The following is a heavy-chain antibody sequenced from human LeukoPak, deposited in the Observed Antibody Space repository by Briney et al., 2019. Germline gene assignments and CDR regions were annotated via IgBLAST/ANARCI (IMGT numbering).Heavy chain of an antibody. D-gene: IGHD1-26*01. CDR2: VYYSGST. J-gene: IGHJ4*02. V-gene: IGHV4-39*01. Sequence: SETLSLTCTVSGVSISSGSYYWGYIRQPPQKGLEWIGSVYYSGSTYYNPSLKSRVTISVDTSKNQFSLKLSSVPAADTAVYYCARQGLWELPTFDSWGQGTLVSVSS. CDR3: ARQGLWELPTFDS. CDR1: GVSISSGSYY.